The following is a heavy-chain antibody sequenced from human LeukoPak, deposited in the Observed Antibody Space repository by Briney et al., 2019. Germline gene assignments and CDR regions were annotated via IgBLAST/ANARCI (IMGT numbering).Heavy chain of an antibody. D-gene: IGHD3-22*01. J-gene: IGHJ6*02. CDR2: ISYDGSNK. V-gene: IGHV3-30*18. CDR1: GFTFSSYG. Sequence: GGSLRLSCAASGFTFSSYGMHWVRQAPGKGLEWVAVISYDGSNKYYADSVKGRFTISRDNSKNTLYLQMNSLRAEDTAVYYCAKVNRGVYDSSGYYYYGMDVWGQGTTVTVSS. CDR3: AKVNRGVYDSSGYYYYGMDV.